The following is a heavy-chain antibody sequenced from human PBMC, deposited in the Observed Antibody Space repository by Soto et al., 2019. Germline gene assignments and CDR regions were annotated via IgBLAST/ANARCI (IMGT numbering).Heavy chain of an antibody. J-gene: IGHJ4*02. CDR1: EFTFTTYW. Sequence: EVQLVESGGGLVQPGGSLRLSCAVSEFTFTTYWMTWVRQAPGKGLEWVANIKEDGGQKNYLESVRGRFTISRDNDKKSLFLEMSRLRVEDTAVYFCAGGSGWESESWGQGTLVNVSS. CDR3: AGGSGWESES. D-gene: IGHD6-19*01. CDR2: IKEDGGQK. V-gene: IGHV3-7*05.